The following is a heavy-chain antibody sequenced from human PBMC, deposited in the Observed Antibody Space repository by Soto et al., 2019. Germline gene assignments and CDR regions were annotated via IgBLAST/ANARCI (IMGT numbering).Heavy chain of an antibody. D-gene: IGHD6-13*01. CDR3: ARAHGSSWYNWFDP. CDR1: GGTFSSYA. CDR2: IIPLFGTT. V-gene: IGHV1-69*13. J-gene: IGHJ5*02. Sequence: SVKVSCKASGGTFSSYAISWVRQAPGRGLEWMGGIIPLFGTTNYAQKFRGRVTVTADESTSTVYMELRSLRFEDTAVYYCARAHGSSWYNWFDPWGQGTLVTVS.